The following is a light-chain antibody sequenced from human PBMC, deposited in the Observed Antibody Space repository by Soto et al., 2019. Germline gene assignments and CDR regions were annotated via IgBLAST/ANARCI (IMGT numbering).Light chain of an antibody. J-gene: IGLJ2*01. V-gene: IGLV1-40*01. CDR1: SSNIGADYD. CDR3: QSYDSSLISSV. Sequence: QSVLTQPPSVSGAPGQRVTISCTGSSSNIGADYDVHWYQQLPGTAPKLLIYGNTNRPSGVPDRFSGSKSGTSASLAVTGFQAEDEADYYCQSYDSSLISSVFGGGTKVTVL. CDR2: GNT.